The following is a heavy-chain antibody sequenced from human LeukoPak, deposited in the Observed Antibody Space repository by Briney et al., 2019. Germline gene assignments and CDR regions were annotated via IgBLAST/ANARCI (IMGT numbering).Heavy chain of an antibody. CDR3: ATRYYASSPFDP. D-gene: IGHD2-2*01. J-gene: IGHJ5*02. CDR2: IYYRGNT. Sequence: PSETLSLACTVSGGSISRNYYWGWVRQPPGKGLEWIGTIYYRGNTYFNPSPQSRVTISLDASKNQFSLKLSSVTAADTAVYYCATRYYASSPFDPWGQGTLVTVSS. CDR1: GGSISRNYY. V-gene: IGHV4-39*07.